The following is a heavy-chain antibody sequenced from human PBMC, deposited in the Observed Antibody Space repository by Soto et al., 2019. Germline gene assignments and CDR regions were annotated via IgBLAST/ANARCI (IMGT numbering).Heavy chain of an antibody. CDR2: VNGNSGDR. CDR3: ARGRWGTGDYGGLIDN. D-gene: IGHD4-17*01. V-gene: IGHV1-2*02. Sequence: QVQLVQSGAEVKEPGASVKVSCKAPGYSFTGYSIHWVRQAPGQGLEWMGWVNGNSGDRRYSQRVQGRVTMTRDTSTSTAYMELNRLTSDDTAVFYCARGRWGTGDYGGLIDNWGQGTLVTVSS. CDR1: GYSFTGYS. J-gene: IGHJ4*02.